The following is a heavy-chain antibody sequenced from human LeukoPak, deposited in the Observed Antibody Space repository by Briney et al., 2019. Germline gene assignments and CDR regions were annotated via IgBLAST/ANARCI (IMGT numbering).Heavy chain of an antibody. CDR3: ARAGRGTSSRALDY. Sequence: SETLSLTCAISGGSFTDYYWSWIRQPPGKGLEWIGDINDSGSTNSSPSLKSRVVISLDTSKSQLSLKLSPVTAADTATYFCARAGRGTSSRALDYWGQGTLVIVSS. V-gene: IGHV4-34*01. J-gene: IGHJ4*02. D-gene: IGHD1-1*01. CDR1: GGSFTDYY. CDR2: INDSGST.